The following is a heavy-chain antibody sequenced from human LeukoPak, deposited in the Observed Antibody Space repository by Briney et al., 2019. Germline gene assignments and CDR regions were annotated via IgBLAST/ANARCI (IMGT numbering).Heavy chain of an antibody. Sequence: PSQTLSLTCNVSGGSIRSSNYYWGWIRQPPGKGLEWIGNIYHSGSTYYNPSLKSRVTISLDTSKNQFSLKLSSVTAADTAIYYCARDFSSSSTVYYYYYMDVWGKGTTVTVSS. J-gene: IGHJ6*03. V-gene: IGHV4-39*07. CDR2: IYHSGST. CDR1: GGSIRSSNYY. D-gene: IGHD6-6*01. CDR3: ARDFSSSSTVYYYYYMDV.